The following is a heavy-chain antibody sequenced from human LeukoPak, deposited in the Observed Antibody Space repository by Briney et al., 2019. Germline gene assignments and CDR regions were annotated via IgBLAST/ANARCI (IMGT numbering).Heavy chain of an antibody. CDR2: INHSGST. J-gene: IGHJ4*02. Sequence: PSETLSLTCAVYGGSFSGYYWSWLRQPPGKGLEWIGEINHSGSTNYNPSLTSRVTISVDTSKNQFSLKLSSVTAADTAVYYCARGIYDSDFDYWGQGTLVTVSS. D-gene: IGHD3-22*01. V-gene: IGHV4-34*01. CDR1: GGSFSGYY. CDR3: ARGIYDSDFDY.